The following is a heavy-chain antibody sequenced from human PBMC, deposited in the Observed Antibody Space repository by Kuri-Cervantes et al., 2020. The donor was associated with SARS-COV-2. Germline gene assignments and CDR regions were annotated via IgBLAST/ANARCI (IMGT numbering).Heavy chain of an antibody. Sequence: GESLKISCAASGFTFSSYGMPWVRQAPGKGLGWVAVIWYGGSNKYYADSVKGRFTITRDNSKNTLYLQMNSLRAEDTAVYYCARDGLADYYYYYMDVWGKGTTVTVSS. V-gene: IGHV3-33*01. CDR3: ARDGLADYYYYYMDV. CDR2: IWYGGSNK. J-gene: IGHJ6*03. CDR1: GFTFSSYG.